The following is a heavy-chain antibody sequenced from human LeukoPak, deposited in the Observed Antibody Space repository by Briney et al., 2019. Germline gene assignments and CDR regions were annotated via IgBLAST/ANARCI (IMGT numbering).Heavy chain of an antibody. D-gene: IGHD3-16*01. CDR1: GGSISSYY. J-gene: IGHJ4*02. Sequence: PSETLSLTCTVSGGSISSYYWSWIRQPPGKGLEWIGYIYYSGSTNYNPSLKSRVTISVDTSKNQFSLKLSSVTAADTAVYYCARKEGDWGQGTLVTVSS. CDR3: ARKEGD. V-gene: IGHV4-59*08. CDR2: IYYSGST.